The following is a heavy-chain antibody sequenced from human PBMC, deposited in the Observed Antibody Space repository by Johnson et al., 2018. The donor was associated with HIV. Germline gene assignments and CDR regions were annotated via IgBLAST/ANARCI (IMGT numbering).Heavy chain of an antibody. J-gene: IGHJ3*02. CDR2: VCGDGGNK. CDR3: AKDLGESDKEEWPSDYYDFGRDFTGQVPRAVVGAFDI. D-gene: IGHD3-3*01. CDR1: GFIFNSYG. Sequence: QVQLVESGGGVVQPGRSLRLSCAASGFIFNSYGMHWVRQAPGKGLEWVAVVCGDGGNKYYADSVKGRFTISRDNSKNTLYLQMNSLNAEATAEYYCAKDLGESDKEEWPSDYYDFGRDFTGQVPRAVVGAFDIWGQGTMVTVSS. V-gene: IGHV3-30*18.